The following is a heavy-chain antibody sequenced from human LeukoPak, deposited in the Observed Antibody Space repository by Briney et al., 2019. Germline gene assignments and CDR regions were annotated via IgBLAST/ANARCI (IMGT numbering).Heavy chain of an antibody. V-gene: IGHV1-46*01. J-gene: IGHJ4*02. CDR2: INPSGDST. Sequence: PGASVKVSCKASGYTFTNYYMHWVRQAPGQGLEWMGIINPSGDSTSYAQKFQGRVTMTRDTSTSTVYMELSSLRSEDTAVYYCAREFTIRRDDYHFDYWGQGTLVTVSS. CDR1: GYTFTNYY. CDR3: AREFTIRRDDYHFDY. D-gene: IGHD3-10*01.